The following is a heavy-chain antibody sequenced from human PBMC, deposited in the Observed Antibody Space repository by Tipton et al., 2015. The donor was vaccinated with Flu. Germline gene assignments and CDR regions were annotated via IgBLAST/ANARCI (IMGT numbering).Heavy chain of an antibody. D-gene: IGHD3-16*01. V-gene: IGHV3-7*01. J-gene: IGHJ4*02. CDR1: GFTFNYYW. CDR2: IKTDGSEK. CDR3: TRGRGDY. Sequence: SLRLSCAATGFTFNYYWMTWVRQAPGKGPEWVANIKTDGSEKYYVDSMKGRFTISRDNAKNSLYLQMNSLRVDDTAMYYCTRGRGDYWGQGTLVTVSS.